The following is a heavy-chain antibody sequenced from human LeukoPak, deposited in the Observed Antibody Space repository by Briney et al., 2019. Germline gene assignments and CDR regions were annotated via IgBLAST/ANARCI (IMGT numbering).Heavy chain of an antibody. V-gene: IGHV4-31*03. J-gene: IGHJ4*02. CDR3: AREKVILYYGSGSYYGVDY. Sequence: SQTLSLTCTVSGGSISSGDYFWSWIRQHPGKGLEWLGYIYYSGSTYYNPSLKSRVGISVDTSKNQFSLTVSSVTAADTAVYYCAREKVILYYGSGSYYGVDYWGQGTLVTVSS. CDR2: IYYSGST. D-gene: IGHD3-10*01. CDR1: GGSISSGDYF.